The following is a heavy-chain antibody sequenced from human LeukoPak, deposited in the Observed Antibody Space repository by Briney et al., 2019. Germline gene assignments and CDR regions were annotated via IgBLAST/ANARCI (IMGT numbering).Heavy chain of an antibody. CDR3: ARMVYYYDSSGYYPDY. J-gene: IGHJ4*02. CDR1: SYTFTSYG. CDR2: ISAYNGNT. D-gene: IGHD3-22*01. Sequence: GASVKVSCKASSYTFTSYGISWVRQAPGQGLEWMGWISAYNGNTNYAQKLQGRVTMTTDTSTSTAYMELRSLRSDDTAVYYCARMVYYYDSSGYYPDYWGQGTLVTVSS. V-gene: IGHV1-18*01.